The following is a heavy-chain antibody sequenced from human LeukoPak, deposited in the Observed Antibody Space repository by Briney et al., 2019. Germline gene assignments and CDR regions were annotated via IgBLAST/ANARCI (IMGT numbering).Heavy chain of an antibody. CDR1: GFTFSSYA. CDR2: ISGSGGST. Sequence: GGSLRLSCAASGFTFSSYAMSWVRQAPGEGLEWVSAISGSGGSTYYADSVKGRFTISRDNSKNTLYLQMNSLRAEDTAVYYCARGPLAYCSGDCYPLGYWGQGTLVTVSS. J-gene: IGHJ4*02. CDR3: ARGPLAYCSGDCYPLGY. D-gene: IGHD2-21*02. V-gene: IGHV3-23*01.